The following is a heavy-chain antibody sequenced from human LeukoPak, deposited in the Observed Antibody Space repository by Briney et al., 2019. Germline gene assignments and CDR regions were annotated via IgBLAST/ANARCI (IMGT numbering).Heavy chain of an antibody. CDR1: GYTFTGYD. V-gene: IGHV1-8*01. CDR2: MNPNSGNT. CDR3: AGGLSVVAATSPQSDY. D-gene: IGHD2-15*01. Sequence: ASVKVSCKASGYTFTGYDINWVRQATGQGLEWMGWMNPNSGNTGYAQKFQGRVTMTRNTSISTAYMELSSLRSEDTAVYYCAGGLSVVAATSPQSDYWGQGTLVTVSS. J-gene: IGHJ4*02.